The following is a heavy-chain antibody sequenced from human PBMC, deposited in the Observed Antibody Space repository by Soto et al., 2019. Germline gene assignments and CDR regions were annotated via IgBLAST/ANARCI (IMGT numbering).Heavy chain of an antibody. Sequence: QVQLVQSGAEVKKPGSSVKVSCKASGGTFSNYAISWVRQAPGQGLEWLGGIIPMFGSANYAQKFQGRVTITADASTRTAYMYLSRLRSEDTAVYYCSSGGYYYDSSGYYRYDYWGRGTLVTVSA. CDR1: GGTFSNYA. D-gene: IGHD3-22*01. CDR2: IIPMFGSA. J-gene: IGHJ4*02. CDR3: SSGGYYYDSSGYYRYDY. V-gene: IGHV1-69*12.